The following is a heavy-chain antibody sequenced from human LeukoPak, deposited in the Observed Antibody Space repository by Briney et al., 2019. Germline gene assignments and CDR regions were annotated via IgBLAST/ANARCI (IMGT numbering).Heavy chain of an antibody. Sequence: SETLSLTCTVSGGSISSGGYYWSWLRQHPGKGLEWIGYIYYSGSTYYNPSLKSRVTISVDTSKNQFSLKLSSVTAADTAVYYCARLRRGDYVWGSYRYDYFDYWGQGTLVTVSS. CDR1: GGSISSGGYY. J-gene: IGHJ4*02. V-gene: IGHV4-31*03. CDR3: ARLRRGDYVWGSYRYDYFDY. CDR2: IYYSGST. D-gene: IGHD3-16*02.